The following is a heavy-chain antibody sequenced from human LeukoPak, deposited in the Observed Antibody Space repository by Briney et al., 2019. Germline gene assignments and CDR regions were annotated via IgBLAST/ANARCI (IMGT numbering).Heavy chain of an antibody. CDR1: RLSITNDDYY. J-gene: IGHJ5*02. V-gene: IGHV4-31*03. D-gene: IGHD2-8*01. CDR3: ARRVSFSNWFDP. CDR2: FFFRVST. Sequence: SQTRSRNCPVSRLSITNDDYYWSWIRQHPGKGLDGIEHFFFRVSTHYKPTLRSGASVSVDTSKSQFSLRLTSVTAADTGVYYCARRVSFSNWFDPWGKGTLVIVSS.